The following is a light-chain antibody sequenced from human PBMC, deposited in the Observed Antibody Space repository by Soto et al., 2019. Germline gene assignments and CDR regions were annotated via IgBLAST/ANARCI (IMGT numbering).Light chain of an antibody. CDR3: SSYAGSNNFV. CDR1: RSDVGVYNY. CDR2: EVS. V-gene: IGLV2-8*01. J-gene: IGLJ1*01. Sequence: SVLTQPPSASGSPGQSVTVSCTGTRSDVGVYNYVSWYRQHPGKAPKLLIYEVSKRPSGVPDRFSGSKSGNTASLTVSGLQAEDEADYYCSSYAGSNNFVFGTGTKVTVL.